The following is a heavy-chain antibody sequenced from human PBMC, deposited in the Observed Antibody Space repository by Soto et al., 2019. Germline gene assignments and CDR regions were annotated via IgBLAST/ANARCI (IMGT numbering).Heavy chain of an antibody. CDR1: GGTFSSDS. V-gene: IGHV1-69*12. D-gene: IGHD2-15*01. CDR3: ARSGGLDRDFNY. J-gene: IGHJ4*02. CDR2: IIPMFDTP. Sequence: QVQLVQSGAEVKKPGSSVKVSCKASGGTFSSDSFSWVRQAPGQGLEWMGGIIPMFDTPIYAQKFQDRVTITAGESTSTAYMQLSSLGSGDTAVYYCARSGGLDRDFNYWGQGSLVTVSS.